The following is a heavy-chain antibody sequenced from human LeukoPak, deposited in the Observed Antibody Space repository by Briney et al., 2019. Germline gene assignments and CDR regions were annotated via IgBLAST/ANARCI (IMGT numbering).Heavy chain of an antibody. J-gene: IGHJ5*01. CDR2: MSPNSGNT. D-gene: IGHD1-1*01. CDR3: VRAPRNWGFNF. Sequence: ASVKVSCKASGYTFTSYDINWVRQATEQGLEWMGWMSPNSGNTGYAQKFQGRVTMTRDTSITTAYMELSNLRSEDTAVSYCVRAPRNWGFNFWGQGTLVTVSS. CDR1: GYTFTSYD. V-gene: IGHV1-8*01.